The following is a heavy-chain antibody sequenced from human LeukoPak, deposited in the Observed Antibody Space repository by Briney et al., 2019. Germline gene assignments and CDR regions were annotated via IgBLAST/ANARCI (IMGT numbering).Heavy chain of an antibody. J-gene: IGHJ6*03. CDR2: IYSGGST. CDR3: ASGSGSYLTPYYYMDV. D-gene: IGHD3-10*01. V-gene: IGHV3-53*01. CDR1: GFTVSSNY. Sequence: GGSLRLSCAASGFTVSSNYMSWVRQAPGKGLEWVSVIYSGGSTYYAGSVKGRFTISRDNSKNTLYLQMNSLRAEDTAVYYCASGSGSYLTPYYYMDVWGTGTTVTVSS.